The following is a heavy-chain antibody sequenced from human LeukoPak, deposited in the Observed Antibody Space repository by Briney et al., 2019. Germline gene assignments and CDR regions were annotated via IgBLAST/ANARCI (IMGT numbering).Heavy chain of an antibody. V-gene: IGHV1-8*02. D-gene: IGHD1-26*01. CDR2: MNPNSGNT. CDR1: GYTFTDYY. J-gene: IGHJ6*03. CDR3: ARDSYSGSAYYMDV. Sequence: ASVKVSCKASGYTFTDYYLHWVRQAPGQGLEWMGWMNPNSGNTGYAQKFQGRVTMTRDMSTSTVYMELSSLRSEDTAVYYCARDSYSGSAYYMDVWGKGTTVTVSS.